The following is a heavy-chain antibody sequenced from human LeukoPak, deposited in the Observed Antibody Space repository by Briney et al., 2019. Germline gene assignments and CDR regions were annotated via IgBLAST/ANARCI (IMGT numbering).Heavy chain of an antibody. CDR2: IYSTGST. CDR3: ARQIASAGTAGFDF. V-gene: IGHV4-4*07. CDR1: GGSISSYY. J-gene: IGHJ4*02. Sequence: SETLSLTCTVSGGSISSYYWSWIRHPAGKGLEWIGRIYSTGSTNFNPSLKSRVTMSVGKSKKQFFLRHRQVAGADMAVYYCARQIASAGTAGFDFWGQGALVTVSS. D-gene: IGHD6-13*01.